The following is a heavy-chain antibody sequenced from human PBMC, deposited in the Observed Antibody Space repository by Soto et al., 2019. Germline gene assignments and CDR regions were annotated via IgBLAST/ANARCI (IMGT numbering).Heavy chain of an antibody. D-gene: IGHD2-15*01. CDR3: ARVMRCSGGSCYLPGPRDY. V-gene: IGHV1-69*13. CDR1: GGTFSSYA. CDR2: IIPIFGTA. J-gene: IGHJ4*02. Sequence: GASVKVSCKASGGTFSSYAISWVRQAPGQGLEWMGGIIPIFGTANYAQKFQGRVTITADESTSTAYMELSSLRSEDTAVYYCARVMRCSGGSCYLPGPRDYWGQGTLVTVSS.